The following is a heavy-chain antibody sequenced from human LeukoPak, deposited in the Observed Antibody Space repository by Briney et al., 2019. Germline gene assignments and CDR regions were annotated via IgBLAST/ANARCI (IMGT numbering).Heavy chain of an antibody. CDR1: GFTFSSYW. J-gene: IGHJ6*02. CDR3: ARGGYSSGWYQYSYYYYGMDV. Sequence: GGSLRLSCAASGFTFSSYWMSWVRQAPGKGLEWVANIKQDGSEKYYVDSVKGRFTIFRDNAKNSLYLQMNSLRAEDTAVYYCARGGYSSGWYQYSYYYYGMDVWGQGTTVTVSS. D-gene: IGHD6-19*01. V-gene: IGHV3-7*01. CDR2: IKQDGSEK.